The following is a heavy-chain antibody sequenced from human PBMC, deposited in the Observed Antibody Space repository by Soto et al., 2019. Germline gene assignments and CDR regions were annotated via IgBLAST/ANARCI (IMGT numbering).Heavy chain of an antibody. CDR2: IYPGDSDT. V-gene: IGHV5-51*01. CDR1: GYSFTSHW. Sequence: GESLKISCNGSGYSFTSHWISWVRQMPWKGLEWMGIIYPGDSDTRYSPSFQGQVTISADKSISTAYLQWSSLKASDTAMYYCARGGTTVVTPVWYFDLWGRGTLVTVSS. J-gene: IGHJ2*01. CDR3: ARGGTTVVTPVWYFDL. D-gene: IGHD4-17*01.